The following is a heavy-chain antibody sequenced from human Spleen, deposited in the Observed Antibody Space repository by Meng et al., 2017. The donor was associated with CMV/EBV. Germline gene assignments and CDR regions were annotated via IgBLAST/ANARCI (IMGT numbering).Heavy chain of an antibody. CDR3: TRDLWGSPGEY. CDR2: TYNRSTWYN. J-gene: IGHJ4*02. V-gene: IGHV6-1*01. Sequence: SGDSVSSNNGAWNWIRQSPSGGLEWMGRTYNRSTWYNEYAMSVKSRITINPDTSKNQFSLQLNSVTPEDTAVYYCTRDLWGSPGEYWGQGTLVTVSS. CDR1: GDSVSSNNGA. D-gene: IGHD3-16*01.